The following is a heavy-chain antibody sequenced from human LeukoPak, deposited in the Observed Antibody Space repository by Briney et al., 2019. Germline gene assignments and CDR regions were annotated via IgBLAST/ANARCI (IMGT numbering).Heavy chain of an antibody. CDR1: GGSFSGYY. D-gene: IGHD1-7*01. CDR2: INHSGST. V-gene: IGHV4-34*01. J-gene: IGHJ4*02. CDR3: ARGPDLVTGTTGYDY. Sequence: SETLSLTCAVYGGSFSGYYWSWIRQPPGKGLEWIGEINHSGSTNYNPSLKSRVTISVDTSKNQFSLKLSSVTAADTAVYYCARGPDLVTGTTGYDYWGQGTLVTVSP.